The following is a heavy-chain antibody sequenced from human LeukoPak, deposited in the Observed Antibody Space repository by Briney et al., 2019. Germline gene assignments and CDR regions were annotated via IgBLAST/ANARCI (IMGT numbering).Heavy chain of an antibody. CDR2: ISYSGNT. CDR3: MDV. Sequence: SETLSLTCTVSAGSISSSDYYWGWIRQSPGKGLEWIGRISYSGNTYYNPSLKSRVTISVDTSKNHFSLRPSSVTAADTAVYYYMDVWGEGTTVAVSS. CDR1: AGSISSSDYY. V-gene: IGHV4-39*02. J-gene: IGHJ6*03.